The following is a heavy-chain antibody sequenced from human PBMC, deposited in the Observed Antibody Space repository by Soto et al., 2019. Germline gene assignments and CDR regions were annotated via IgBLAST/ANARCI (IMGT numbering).Heavy chain of an antibody. CDR2: IYYSGST. CDR3: ARVPVYCTNGVCFYNWFDP. V-gene: IGHV4-59*01. J-gene: IGHJ5*02. CDR1: GGSISSYY. D-gene: IGHD2-8*01. Sequence: PSETLSLTCTVSGGSISSYYWSWIRQPPGKGLEWIGYIYYSGSTNYNPSLKSRVTISVDTSKNQFSLKLSSVTAADTAVYYCARVPVYCTNGVCFYNWFDPWGQGTLVTASS.